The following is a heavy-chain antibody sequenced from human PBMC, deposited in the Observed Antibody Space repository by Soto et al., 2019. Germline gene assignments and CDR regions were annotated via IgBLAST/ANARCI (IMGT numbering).Heavy chain of an antibody. V-gene: IGHV3-23*01. CDR2: VSGSGTMT. Sequence: EVQLLESGEGLVQPGGSLRLSCAASGFTFTSHAMSWVRQAPGKGLEWVSGVSGSGTMTYYADSVKGRFTISRDNSRNTLYLQMDSLRAEDTALYYCAKREGDGYSLAEFFQHWGQGTLVTVSS. D-gene: IGHD2-21*01. J-gene: IGHJ1*01. CDR1: GFTFTSHA. CDR3: AKREGDGYSLAEFFQH.